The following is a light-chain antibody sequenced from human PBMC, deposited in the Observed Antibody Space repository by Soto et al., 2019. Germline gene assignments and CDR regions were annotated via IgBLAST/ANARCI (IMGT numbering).Light chain of an antibody. CDR3: QQSYSTASIT. V-gene: IGKV1-39*01. CDR1: QSISSY. Sequence: DIQMTQSPASLSASVVDRATITCRAIQSISSYLNWYHQKPGKAPKLLIYAASSLQSGVPSRFSGSGYGTDFTLTISSLQPEDFATYYCQQSYSTASITFGQGTRLEIK. CDR2: AAS. J-gene: IGKJ5*01.